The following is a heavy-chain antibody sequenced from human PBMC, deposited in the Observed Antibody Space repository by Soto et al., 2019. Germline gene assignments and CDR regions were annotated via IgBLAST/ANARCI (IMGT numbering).Heavy chain of an antibody. D-gene: IGHD5-18*01. CDR2: ISAYNGNT. V-gene: IGHV1-18*01. CDR3: AKTFGYSYAIDY. CDR1: GGTFSSYT. Sequence: GASVKVYCKASGGTFSSYTISWVRQAPGQGLEWMGWISAYNGNTNYAQKLQGRVTMTTDTSTSTAYMELRSLRSDDTAVYYCAKTFGYSYAIDYWGQGTLVTVFS. J-gene: IGHJ4*02.